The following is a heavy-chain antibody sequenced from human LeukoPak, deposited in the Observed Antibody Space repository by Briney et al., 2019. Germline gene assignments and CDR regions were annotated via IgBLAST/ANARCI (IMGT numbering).Heavy chain of an antibody. V-gene: IGHV1-69*05. J-gene: IGHJ6*03. D-gene: IGHD2-21*02. Sequence: SVTVTFKSSGGTFSNYALGWLRQPPGQGLDWMGLTIPIFGKAHYAQKFQGRVTNTTDESTSTAYMELSSLRSEDRAVYYCASRDLAYCGGDCPPYYYYYMDVWGKGTTVSVSS. CDR2: TIPIFGKA. CDR3: ASRDLAYCGGDCPPYYYYYMDV. CDR1: GGTFSNYA.